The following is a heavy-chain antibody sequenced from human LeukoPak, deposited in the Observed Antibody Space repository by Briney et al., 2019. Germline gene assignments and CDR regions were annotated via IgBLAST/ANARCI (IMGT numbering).Heavy chain of an antibody. V-gene: IGHV4-30-4*01. CDR2: IYYSGST. J-gene: IGHJ4*02. CDR3: AREKWNYAGFDY. D-gene: IGHD1-7*01. Sequence: PSETLSLTCTVSGGSISSGDYYWSWIRQPPGKGLEWIGYIYYSGSTYYNPSLKSRVTISVDTSKNQFSLKLSSVTAADTAVYYCAREKWNYAGFDYWGQGTLVTVSS. CDR1: GGSISSGDYY.